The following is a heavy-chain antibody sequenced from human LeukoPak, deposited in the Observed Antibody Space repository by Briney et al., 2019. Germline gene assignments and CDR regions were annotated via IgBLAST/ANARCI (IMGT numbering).Heavy chain of an antibody. CDR2: IYTSGST. V-gene: IGHV4-4*07. J-gene: IGHJ4*02. CDR3: ARETTGLARYFDY. Sequence: KPSETLSLTCTVSGNSISIYYWSWIRQPAGKGLEWIGRIYTSGSTNYNPSLKSRVTMSVDTSENQFSLNLSSVTAADTAVYYCARETTGLARYFDYWGQGTLVTVSS. D-gene: IGHD4-11*01. CDR1: GNSISIYY.